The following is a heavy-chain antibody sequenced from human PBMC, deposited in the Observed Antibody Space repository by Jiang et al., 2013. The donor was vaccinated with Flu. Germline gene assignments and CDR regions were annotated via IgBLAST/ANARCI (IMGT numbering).Heavy chain of an antibody. V-gene: IGHV3-33*01. CDR2: KWFDGSRE. J-gene: IGHJ5*02. Sequence: VQLLESGGGVVQPGRSLRLSCEASGFSFSTYGMHWVRQAPGKGLEWVAVKWFDGSREYYADSVRGRFTVSRDNSKNTLYLQMNSLTAEDTAVYYCARGRIADPGSGKNWFDPWGQGTLVTVSS. CDR1: GFSFSTYG. CDR3: ARGRIADPGSGKNWFDP. D-gene: IGHD3-10*01.